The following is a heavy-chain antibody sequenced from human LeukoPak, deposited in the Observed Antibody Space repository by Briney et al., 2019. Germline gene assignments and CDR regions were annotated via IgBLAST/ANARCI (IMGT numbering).Heavy chain of an antibody. V-gene: IGHV3-69-1*01. CDR2: ISDSGDTR. D-gene: IGHD1-26*01. Sequence: GGSLRLPCVASGFTFSDYYINWVRQAPGKGLEWVSSISDSGDTRDYADSLKGRFTISRDNTKNSVYLQMNSLRAEDTAVYYCARDLRGAADYWGQGTLVTVSS. CDR3: ARDLRGAADY. CDR1: GFTFSDYY. J-gene: IGHJ4*02.